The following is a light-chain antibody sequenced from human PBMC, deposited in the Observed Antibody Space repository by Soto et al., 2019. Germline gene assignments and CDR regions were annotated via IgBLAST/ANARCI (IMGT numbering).Light chain of an antibody. V-gene: IGLV1-44*01. CDR1: SSNIGSNT. J-gene: IGLJ1*01. CDR3: AAWDDSLNGYV. Sequence: HSVLTQPPSASGTPGQRVTISCSGSSSNIGSNTVNWFQQLPGTAPKLLIYSNNQWPSGVPDRFSGSKSGTSASLAISGLQSEDEADYYCAAWDDSLNGYVFGTGTKLTVL. CDR2: SNN.